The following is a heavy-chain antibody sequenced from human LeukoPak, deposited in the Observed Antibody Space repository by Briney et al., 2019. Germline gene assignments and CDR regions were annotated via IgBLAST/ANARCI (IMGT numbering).Heavy chain of an antibody. V-gene: IGHV3-64*01. Sequence: RGSLRLSCAASGFTLSSYAMHWVRQAPGKGLEYVSAISGDGGSTYYANSVKGRFIISRDNSKNTLYLQMGSLRAEDMAVYYCARDVSSGWSYYFDYWGQGTLVTVSS. D-gene: IGHD6-19*01. J-gene: IGHJ4*02. CDR3: ARDVSSGWSYYFDY. CDR2: ISGDGGST. CDR1: GFTLSSYA.